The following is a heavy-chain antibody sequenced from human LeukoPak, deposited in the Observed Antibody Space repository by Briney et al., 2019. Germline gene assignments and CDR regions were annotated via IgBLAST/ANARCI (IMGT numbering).Heavy chain of an antibody. CDR3: AKGFRGYSYGSGGIDY. D-gene: IGHD5-18*01. CDR2: ISWNSGSI. CDR1: GFTFDDYA. V-gene: IGHV3-9*03. Sequence: PGGSLRLSCAASGFTFDDYAMHWVRQAPGKGLEWVSGISWNSGSIGYADSVKGRFTISRDNAKNSLYLQMNSLRAEDMALYYCAKGFRGYSYGSGGIDYWGQGTLVTVSS. J-gene: IGHJ4*02.